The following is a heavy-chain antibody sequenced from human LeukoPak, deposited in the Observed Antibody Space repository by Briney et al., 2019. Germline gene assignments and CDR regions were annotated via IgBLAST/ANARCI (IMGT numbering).Heavy chain of an antibody. CDR2: ISAYNGNT. CDR3: ARDYTVGATIWFDP. Sequence: ASVKVSCKASGYTFTSYGISWVRQAPGQGLEWMGWISAYNGNTNYAQKLQGRATMTTDTSTSTAYMELRSLRSDDTAVYYCARDYTVGATIWFDPWGQGTLVTVSS. J-gene: IGHJ5*02. V-gene: IGHV1-18*01. CDR1: GYTFTSYG. D-gene: IGHD1-26*01.